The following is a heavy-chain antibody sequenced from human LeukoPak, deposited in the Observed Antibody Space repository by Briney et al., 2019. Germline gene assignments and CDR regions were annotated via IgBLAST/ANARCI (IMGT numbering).Heavy chain of an antibody. V-gene: IGHV4-34*01. CDR3: ARGRATFDY. CDR2: INHSGST. D-gene: IGHD5-24*01. J-gene: IGHJ4*02. CDR1: GGSFSGYY. Sequence: SETLSLTCAVYGGSFSGYYWSWIRQPPGKGLEWIGEINHSGSTNYHPSLKSRVTISVDTSKNQFSLKLSSVTAADTAVYYCARGRATFDYWGQGTLVTVSS.